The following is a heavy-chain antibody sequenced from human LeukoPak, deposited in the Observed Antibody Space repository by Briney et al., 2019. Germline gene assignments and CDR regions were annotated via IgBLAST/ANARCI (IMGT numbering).Heavy chain of an antibody. J-gene: IGHJ2*01. CDR3: ARDSAPVRNSWYFDL. Sequence: SVNVSCKASGGTFSSYAISWVRQAPGQGLEWMGGIIPIFGTANYAQKFQGRVTITTDESTSTAYMELSSLRSEDTAVYYCARDSAPVRNSWYFDLWGRGTLVTVSS. V-gene: IGHV1-69*05. CDR1: GGTFSSYA. CDR2: IIPIFGTA.